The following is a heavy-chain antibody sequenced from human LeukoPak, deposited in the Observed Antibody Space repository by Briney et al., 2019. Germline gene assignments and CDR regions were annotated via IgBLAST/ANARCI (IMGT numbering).Heavy chain of an antibody. CDR2: INHSGST. V-gene: IGHV4-34*01. CDR3: ARGPDSSGYYCDY. Sequence: KTSETLSLTCAVYGGSFSGYYWSWIRQPPGKGLEWIGEINHSGSTNYNPSLKSRVTISVDTSKNQFSLKLSSVTAADTAVYYCARGPDSSGYYCDYWGQGTLVTVSS. CDR1: GGSFSGYY. D-gene: IGHD3-22*01. J-gene: IGHJ4*02.